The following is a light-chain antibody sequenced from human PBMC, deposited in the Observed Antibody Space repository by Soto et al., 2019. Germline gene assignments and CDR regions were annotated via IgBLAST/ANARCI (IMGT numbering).Light chain of an antibody. CDR2: EVS. CDR1: SSDVGGYNY. V-gene: IGLV2-14*01. Sequence: QSALTQPASVSVAPGQSITIACTGTSSDVGGYNYVSWYQQHPGKAPKLMIYEVSNRPSGVSNRFSGSKSGNTASLTISGLQAEDEADYYCSSYTSSSTVVFVGGTKLTVL. J-gene: IGLJ2*01. CDR3: SSYTSSSTVV.